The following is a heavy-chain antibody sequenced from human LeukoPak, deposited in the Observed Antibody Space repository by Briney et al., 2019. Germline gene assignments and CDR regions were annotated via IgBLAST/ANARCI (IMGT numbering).Heavy chain of an antibody. CDR2: IYYSGIT. Sequence: SDTLSLTCTVSGGSISNYYWSWIRQPPGKGLDWFGYIYYSGITNYNPSLKSRVTISVDTSKNQFSLKLSSVTAADTAVYYCARHFGTRGWPKSYFDYWGQGTLVTVPS. CDR1: GGSISNYY. D-gene: IGHD1-7*01. J-gene: IGHJ4*02. CDR3: ARHFGTRGWPKSYFDY. V-gene: IGHV4-59*08.